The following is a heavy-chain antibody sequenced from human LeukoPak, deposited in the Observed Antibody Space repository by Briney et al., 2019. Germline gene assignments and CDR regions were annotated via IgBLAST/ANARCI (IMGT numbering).Heavy chain of an antibody. CDR1: GGSISSYY. D-gene: IGHD1-26*01. J-gene: IGHJ5*02. V-gene: IGHV4-59*01. CDR2: IYYSGST. CDR3: ARELVGATKSSWFDP. Sequence: SETLSLTCTVSGGSISSYYWSWIRQPPGKGLEWIGYIYYSGSTNYNPSLKSRVTISVDTSKNQFSLKLSSVTAADTGVYYCARELVGATKSSWFDPWGQGTLVTVSS.